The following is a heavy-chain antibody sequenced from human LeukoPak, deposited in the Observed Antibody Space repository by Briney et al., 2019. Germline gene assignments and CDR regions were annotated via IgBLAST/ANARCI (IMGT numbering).Heavy chain of an antibody. D-gene: IGHD5-12*01. J-gene: IGHJ1*01. CDR3: ALRYSAYVQH. CDR1: GVSISSSNW. Sequence: SETLSLTCAVSGVSISSSNWWSWVRQSPGQGLEWIGEIYHSGSTNCNPSLKSRVTISVDKSKDHFSLKLSSVTAADTAVYYCALRYSAYVQHWGQGTLVTVSS. CDR2: IYHSGST. V-gene: IGHV4-4*02.